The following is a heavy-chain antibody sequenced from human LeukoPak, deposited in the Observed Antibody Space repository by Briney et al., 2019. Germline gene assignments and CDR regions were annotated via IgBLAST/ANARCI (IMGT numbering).Heavy chain of an antibody. CDR2: ISYDGSNK. D-gene: IGHD3-3*01. Sequence: GGSLRLSCAASGFTFTTYAMSWVRQAPGKGLEWVAVISYDGSNKYYADSVKGRFTISRDNSKNTLYLQMNSLRAEDTAVYYCARDGKRVTTQFYYYGIDLWGQGTTVTVSS. V-gene: IGHV3-30-3*01. J-gene: IGHJ6*02. CDR3: ARDGKRVTTQFYYYGIDL. CDR1: GFTFTTYA.